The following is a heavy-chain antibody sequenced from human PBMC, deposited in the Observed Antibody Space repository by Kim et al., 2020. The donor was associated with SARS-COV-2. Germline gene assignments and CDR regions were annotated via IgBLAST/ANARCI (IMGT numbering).Heavy chain of an antibody. D-gene: IGHD3-10*01. Sequence: GGSLRLSCAASGFTFSSYGMHWVRQAPGKGLEWVAVISYDGSNKYYADSVKGRFTISRDNSKNTLYLQMNSLRAEDTAVYYCAKDTVRGSHFDYWGQGTLVTVSS. J-gene: IGHJ4*02. V-gene: IGHV3-30*18. CDR1: GFTFSSYG. CDR3: AKDTVRGSHFDY. CDR2: ISYDGSNK.